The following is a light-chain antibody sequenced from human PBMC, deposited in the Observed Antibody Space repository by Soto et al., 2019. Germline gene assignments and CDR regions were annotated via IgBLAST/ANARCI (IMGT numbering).Light chain of an antibody. V-gene: IGKV2-28*01. Sequence: DIVMTQSPLSLPVTPGEPASISCRSSQSLLHSNGYNYLGWYLQKAGQSPQLLSYFGSNLASGVRDRFSGSGSGTDFTMKISRVEAEGVGVYYCMQALQTLRTFGQGTKVDIK. CDR2: FGS. J-gene: IGKJ1*01. CDR1: QSLLHSNGYNY. CDR3: MQALQTLRT.